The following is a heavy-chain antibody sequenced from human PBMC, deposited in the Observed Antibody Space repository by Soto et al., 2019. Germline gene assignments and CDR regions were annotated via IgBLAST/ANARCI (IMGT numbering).Heavy chain of an antibody. CDR2: IIPIFGTA. J-gene: IGHJ5*02. CDR1: GGTFSSYA. CDR3: TRDLDDITMFGVANWFDP. Sequence: QVQLVQSGAEVKKPASSVKVSCKASGGTFSSYAISWVRQAPGQGLEWMGGIIPIFGTANYAQKFEGRVTITADESTNTDYIELSSLRSEDTAVYYWTRDLDDITMFGVANWFDPWGQGTLVTVSS. V-gene: IGHV1-69*01. D-gene: IGHD3-3*01.